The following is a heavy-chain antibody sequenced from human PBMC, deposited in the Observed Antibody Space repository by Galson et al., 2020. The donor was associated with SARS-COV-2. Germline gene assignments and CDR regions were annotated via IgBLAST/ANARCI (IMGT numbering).Heavy chain of an antibody. CDR3: SARYYYETSAHFYLVAFDI. Sequence: GGSLRLSCAASGFTIDDYTMHWVRQAPGKGLEWVALISWDGERTFYADSVEGRFTISRDNSKNSLDLQMSSLRTEDTALYYCSARYYYETSAHFYLVAFDIWGEGTKVSV. CDR1: GFTIDDYT. V-gene: IGHV3-43*01. CDR2: ISWDGERT. J-gene: IGHJ3*02. D-gene: IGHD3-22*01.